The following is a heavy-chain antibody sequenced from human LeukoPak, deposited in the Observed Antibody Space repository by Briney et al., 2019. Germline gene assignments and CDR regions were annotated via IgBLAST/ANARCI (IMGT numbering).Heavy chain of an antibody. D-gene: IGHD3-3*01. CDR1: GGSFSGYY. V-gene: IGHV4-34*01. CDR2: INHSGST. Sequence: PSETLSLTCAVYGGSFSGYYWSWIRQPPGKGLEWIGEINHSGSTNYNPSLKSRVTISVDTSKNQFSLKLSSVTAADTAVYYCARDPPIFGVARFDPWGQGTLVTVSS. CDR3: ARDPPIFGVARFDP. J-gene: IGHJ5*02.